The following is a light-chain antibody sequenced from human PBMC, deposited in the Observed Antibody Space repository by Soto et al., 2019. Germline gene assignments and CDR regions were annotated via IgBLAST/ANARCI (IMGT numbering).Light chain of an antibody. CDR2: EVT. Sequence: QSALTQPPSASGSPGQSVTISCTGTSSDVGAYNYVSWYQQHAGKAPKLVIYEVTKRPSGVPDRFSGSKSANTAYLTVSGLQAEDEADYYCSSFASSNTWVFGGGTKLTGL. CDR1: SSDVGAYNY. CDR3: SSFASSNTWV. J-gene: IGLJ3*02. V-gene: IGLV2-8*01.